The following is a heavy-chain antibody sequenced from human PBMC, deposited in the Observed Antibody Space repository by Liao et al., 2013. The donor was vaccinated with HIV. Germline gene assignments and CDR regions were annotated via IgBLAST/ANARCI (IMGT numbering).Heavy chain of an antibody. J-gene: IGHJ4*02. Sequence: QLQLQEAGPGLVKPSQTLSLTCTVSGGSISSGSYYWSWIRQPAGKGLEWIGRIYTSGSTKYNPSLKSRVTISVDTSKNQFSLKLSSVTAADTAVYYCTRDSVYDSSGYYYGLGDYWGQGTLVTVSS. V-gene: IGHV4-61*02. CDR1: GGSISSGSYY. CDR2: IYTSGST. D-gene: IGHD3-22*01. CDR3: TRDSVYDSSGYYYGLGDY.